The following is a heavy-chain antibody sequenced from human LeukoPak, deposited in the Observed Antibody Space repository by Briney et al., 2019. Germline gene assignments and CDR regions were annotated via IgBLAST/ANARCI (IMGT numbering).Heavy chain of an antibody. Sequence: SETLSLTCKVSGYSISSGYYWGWIRQPPGKGLEWIGSIYYSGSTYYNPSLKSRVTISVDTSKNQFSLKLSSVTAADTAVYYCAGPGYSYGSGAFDIWGQGTMVTVSS. V-gene: IGHV4-38-2*02. D-gene: IGHD5-18*01. J-gene: IGHJ3*02. CDR3: AGPGYSYGSGAFDI. CDR1: GYSISSGYY. CDR2: IYYSGST.